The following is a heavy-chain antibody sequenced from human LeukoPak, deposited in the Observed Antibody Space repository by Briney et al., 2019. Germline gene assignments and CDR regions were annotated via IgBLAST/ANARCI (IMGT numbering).Heavy chain of an antibody. Sequence: SETLSLTCAVSGGSISSGGYSWSWIRQPPGTGLEWIGYIYHSGSTYYNPSLKSRVTIPVDRSKNQFSLKLSSVTAADTAVYYCAREVIVATIFDYWGQGTLVTVSS. J-gene: IGHJ4*02. CDR3: AREVIVATIFDY. V-gene: IGHV4-30-2*01. CDR2: IYHSGST. CDR1: GGSISSGGYS. D-gene: IGHD5-12*01.